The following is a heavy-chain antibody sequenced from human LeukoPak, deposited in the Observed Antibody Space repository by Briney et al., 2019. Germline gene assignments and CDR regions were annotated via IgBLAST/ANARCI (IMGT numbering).Heavy chain of an antibody. Sequence: SETLSLTCTVSGGSISSYYWSWIRQPAGKGLEWIGSIYHSGSTYYNPSLKSRVTVSLDTSKNQFSLKLSSVTAADTAVYYCARQIIPYYMDVWGKGTTVTVSS. V-gene: IGHV4-4*07. CDR3: ARQIIPYYMDV. D-gene: IGHD2-21*01. J-gene: IGHJ6*03. CDR2: IYHSGST. CDR1: GGSISSYY.